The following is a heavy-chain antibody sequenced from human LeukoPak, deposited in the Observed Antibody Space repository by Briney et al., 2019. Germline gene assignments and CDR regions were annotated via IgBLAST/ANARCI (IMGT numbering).Heavy chain of an antibody. Sequence: PGGSLRLSCAASGFTFSSYAMSWVRQAPGKGLEWVSAISGSGGSTYYADSVEGRFTISRDNSKNTLYLQMNSLRAEDTAVYYCAKDQEGSGSQHGGNSWYYYYYGMDVWGQGTTVTVSS. V-gene: IGHV3-23*01. CDR3: AKDQEGSGSQHGGNSWYYYYYGMDV. CDR2: ISGSGGST. CDR1: GFTFSSYA. J-gene: IGHJ6*02. D-gene: IGHD3-22*01.